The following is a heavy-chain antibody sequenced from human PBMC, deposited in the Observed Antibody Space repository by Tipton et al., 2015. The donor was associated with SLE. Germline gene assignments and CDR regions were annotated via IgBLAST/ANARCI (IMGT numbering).Heavy chain of an antibody. V-gene: IGHV3-11*04. J-gene: IGHJ3*02. Sequence: GSLRLSCAASGFTFSDYYMSWIRQAPGKGLEWVSYISSSGAAIHYADSVKGRFTFSGDNAKNSLYLQMNNVRAEDTAIYYCVRRRYSGYDRGAFDIWGQGTMVTVSS. CDR2: ISSSGAAI. D-gene: IGHD5-12*01. CDR1: GFTFSDYY. CDR3: VRRRYSGYDRGAFDI.